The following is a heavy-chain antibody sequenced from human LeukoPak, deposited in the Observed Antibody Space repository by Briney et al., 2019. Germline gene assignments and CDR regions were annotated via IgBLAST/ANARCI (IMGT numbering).Heavy chain of an antibody. J-gene: IGHJ5*01. D-gene: IGHD3-3*01. CDR1: GFTFSSYA. CDR2: ISYDGSNK. CDR3: ARGEKSGVAYTNWLDS. V-gene: IGHV3-30*04. Sequence: GRSLRLSCAASGFTFSSYAMHWVRQAPGKGLEWVAVISYDGSNKYYADSVKGRFTISRDNSKNTLYLQMNSLRAEDTALYYCARGEKSGVAYTNWLDSWGQGTLVPVSS.